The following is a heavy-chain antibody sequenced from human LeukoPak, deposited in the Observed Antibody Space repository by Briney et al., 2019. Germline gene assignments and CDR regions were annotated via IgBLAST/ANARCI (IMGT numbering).Heavy chain of an antibody. D-gene: IGHD6-6*01. CDR3: ARAPLEYSSSSFDY. V-gene: IGHV4-59*01. Sequence: SETLSLTCTVSGGSISSYYWSWLRQPPGKGLEWIGYIHYSGSTNYNPSLKSRVTISVDTSKNQFSLKLSSVTAADTAVYYCARAPLEYSSSSFDYWGQGTLVTVSS. CDR2: IHYSGST. CDR1: GGSISSYY. J-gene: IGHJ4*02.